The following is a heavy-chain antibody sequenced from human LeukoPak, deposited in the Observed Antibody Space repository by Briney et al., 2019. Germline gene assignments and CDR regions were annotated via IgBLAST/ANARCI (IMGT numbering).Heavy chain of an antibody. J-gene: IGHJ3*02. V-gene: IGHV3-23*01. CDR3: ATPPESAMVLVNGGI. D-gene: IGHD2-2*01. CDR1: GFNFNSFA. CDR2: ISGHGTRT. Sequence: PGGSLRLSCAASGFNFNSFAMIWVRQAPGKGLEWVSTISGHGTRTYSADSVRGRFSISRDNSKRMVYLEMNSLRAEDTAVYSCATPPESAMVLVNGGIWGQGPMVNVS.